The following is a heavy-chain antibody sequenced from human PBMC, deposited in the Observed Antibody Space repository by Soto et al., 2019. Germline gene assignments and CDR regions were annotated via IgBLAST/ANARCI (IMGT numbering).Heavy chain of an antibody. CDR3: ARVGDSGYYWYFDY. Sequence: ETLSLTCAVYGGSFSGYYWSWIRQPPGKGLEWIAEINHSGTTNYNPSLKSRVTMSVDTSKNQLSLKLTSVTAADTAVYYCARVGDSGYYWYFDYWGQGALVTVSS. CDR2: INHSGTT. V-gene: IGHV4-34*01. J-gene: IGHJ4*02. D-gene: IGHD3-22*01. CDR1: GGSFSGYY.